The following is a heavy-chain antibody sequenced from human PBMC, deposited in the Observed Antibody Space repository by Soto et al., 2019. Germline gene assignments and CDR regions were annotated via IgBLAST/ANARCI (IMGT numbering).Heavy chain of an antibody. CDR1: GVSISGSRYY. V-gene: IGHV4-39*01. J-gene: IGHJ6*02. CDR3: ARGGIPPSGYGIAYAMDV. CDR2: IYYSGST. Sequence: SETLSLTCTVSGVSISGSRYYWGWIRQPPGRGLEWIGNIYYSGSTYYTPALKSRVTLSVDTSKNQFPLNLNSVTAADTAVYYCARGGIPPSGYGIAYAMDVWGQGTTVTVSS. D-gene: IGHD1-26*01.